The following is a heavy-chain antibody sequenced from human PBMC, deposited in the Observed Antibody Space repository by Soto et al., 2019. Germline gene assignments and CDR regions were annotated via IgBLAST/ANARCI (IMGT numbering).Heavy chain of an antibody. J-gene: IGHJ4*02. V-gene: IGHV3-23*01. CDR3: AKGWAMFDY. CDR2: ISGSGGST. Sequence: GGSLTLSCAVSGFSFSSGAMSWVCHAQGKGLEWVSAISGSGGSTYYADSVKGRFTISRDNSKNPLYLQMNSLRAEDTAVYYCAKGWAMFDYWGQGTLVTVSS. CDR1: GFSFSSGA.